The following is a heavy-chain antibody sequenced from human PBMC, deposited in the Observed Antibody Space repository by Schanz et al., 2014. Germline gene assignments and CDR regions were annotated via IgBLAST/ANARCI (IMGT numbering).Heavy chain of an antibody. CDR2: ISGSGGST. V-gene: IGHV3-23*04. CDR3: AASSGWHPSTDY. CDR1: GFTFGDYA. Sequence: EVQLVESGGGLVQPGGSLRLSCAASGFTFGDYAMTWVRQAPGKGLEWVSAISGSGGSTYYADSVKGRFTISRDNAKSSLYLQMNSLRVEDTAVYYCAASSGWHPSTDYWGQGTLVTVSS. J-gene: IGHJ4*02. D-gene: IGHD6-19*01.